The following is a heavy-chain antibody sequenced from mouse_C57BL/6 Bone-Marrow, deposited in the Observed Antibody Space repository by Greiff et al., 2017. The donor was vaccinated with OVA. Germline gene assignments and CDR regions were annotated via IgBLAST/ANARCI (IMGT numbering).Heavy chain of an antibody. Sequence: QVQLQQPGAELVKPGASVKLSCKASGYTFTSYWMHWVKQRPGQGLEWIGMIHPNSGSTNYNEKFKSKATLTVDKSSSTAYMQLSSLTSEDSAVYYCASYPPDYDYDFDYWGQGTTLTVSS. CDR1: GYTFTSYW. CDR2: IHPNSGST. CDR3: ASYPPDYDYDFDY. J-gene: IGHJ2*01. V-gene: IGHV1-64*01. D-gene: IGHD2-4*01.